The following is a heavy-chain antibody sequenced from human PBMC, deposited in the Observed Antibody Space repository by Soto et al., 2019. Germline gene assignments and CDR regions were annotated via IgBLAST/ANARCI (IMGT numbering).Heavy chain of an antibody. J-gene: IGHJ4*02. V-gene: IGHV4-59*01. CDR2: IYYSGST. Sequence: SQTLSLTCAVSGGSISSYYWSWSRQPPGKGLEWVGYIYYSGSTSYNPSLKSRVTISVDTSKNQFSLKLSSVTAADTAVYYCARAHARVYSSSYYFDYWGQGTLVTVSS. CDR3: ARAHARVYSSSYYFDY. CDR1: GGSISSYY. D-gene: IGHD6-6*01.